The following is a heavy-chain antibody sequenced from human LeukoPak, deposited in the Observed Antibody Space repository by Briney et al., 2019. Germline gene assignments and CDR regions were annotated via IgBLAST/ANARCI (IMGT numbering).Heavy chain of an antibody. CDR1: GFTFSSYS. J-gene: IGHJ4*02. CDR2: ISSSSSYI. CDR3: APRPDTWSVGDSDY. Sequence: PGGSLRLSCAASGFTFSSYSMNWVRQAPGKGLEWVSSISSSSSYIYYADSVKGRFTISRDNAKNSLYLQMNSLRAEDTAVYYCAPRPDTWSVGDSDYWGQGTLVTVSS. V-gene: IGHV3-21*01. D-gene: IGHD2-2*02.